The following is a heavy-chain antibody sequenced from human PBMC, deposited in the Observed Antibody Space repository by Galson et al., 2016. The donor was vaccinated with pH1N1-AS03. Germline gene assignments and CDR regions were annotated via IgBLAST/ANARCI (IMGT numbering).Heavy chain of an antibody. J-gene: IGHJ4*02. CDR2: ISGDGDVT. D-gene: IGHD1/OR15-1a*01. V-gene: IGHV3-23*01. Sequence: SLRLSCAASGFTFSNFAMSWVRQGPGEGLEWVSAISGDGDVTYYADSMKGRFIISRDNSKDTLYLQMSGLRAEDTAEYYCATDGTNGLLRWKYWGQGTLIIVS. CDR1: GFTFSNFA. CDR3: ATDGTNGLLRWKY.